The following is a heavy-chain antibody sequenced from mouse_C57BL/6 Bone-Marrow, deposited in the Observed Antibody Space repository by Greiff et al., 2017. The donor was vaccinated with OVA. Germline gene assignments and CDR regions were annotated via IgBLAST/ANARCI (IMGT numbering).Heavy chain of an antibody. Sequence: QVQLQQSGPELVKPGASVKISCKASGYAFSSSWMNWVKQRPGKGLEWIGRIYLGDGDTNYNGKFKGKATLTADKSSSTAYMQLSSLTSENSAVYFCARWYLRYFDVWGTGTTVTVSS. V-gene: IGHV1-82*01. CDR3: ARWYLRYFDV. CDR1: GYAFSSSW. D-gene: IGHD1-1*02. CDR2: IYLGDGDT. J-gene: IGHJ1*03.